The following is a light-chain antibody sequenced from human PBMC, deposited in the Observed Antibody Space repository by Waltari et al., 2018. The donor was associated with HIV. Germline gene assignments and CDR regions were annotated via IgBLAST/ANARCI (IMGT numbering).Light chain of an antibody. V-gene: IGKV1-12*01. CDR3: QQASSFPRT. CDR1: QGIGSW. Sequence: DIQMTQSPSSVSASIGDRVTITCRASQGIGSWLAWYQQKPGKAPKLLIYAASSLQSGVPSRFSGSGSGTDFSLTIRSLQPEYFATYYCQQASSFPRTFGQGTKVEIK. J-gene: IGKJ1*01. CDR2: AAS.